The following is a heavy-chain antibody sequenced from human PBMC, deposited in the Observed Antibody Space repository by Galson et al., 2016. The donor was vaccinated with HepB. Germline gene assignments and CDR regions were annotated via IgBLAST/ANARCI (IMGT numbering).Heavy chain of an antibody. J-gene: IGHJ4*02. Sequence: LRLSCAASGFTFSSYAMHWVRQAPGKGLEWVAVISYDGSNKYYADSVKGRFTISRDNSKNTLYLQMNSLRAEDTAVYYCARVEVDTAMDYYFDYWGQGTLVTVSS. CDR3: ARVEVDTAMDYYFDY. CDR2: ISYDGSNK. V-gene: IGHV3-30*04. CDR1: GFTFSSYA. D-gene: IGHD5-18*01.